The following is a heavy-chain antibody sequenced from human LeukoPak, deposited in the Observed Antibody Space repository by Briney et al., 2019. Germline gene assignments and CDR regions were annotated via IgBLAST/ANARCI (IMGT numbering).Heavy chain of an antibody. J-gene: IGHJ4*02. V-gene: IGHV3-23*01. Sequence: GGSPRLSCAASGFTFSSYAMSWVRQAPGKGLEWVSAINSPGGSTYYADSVKGRFTISRDNSKNTLYLQMNSLRAEDTALYYCARDKSSGYYYFDYWGQGSLVTVSS. D-gene: IGHD3-22*01. CDR1: GFTFSSYA. CDR2: INSPGGST. CDR3: ARDKSSGYYYFDY.